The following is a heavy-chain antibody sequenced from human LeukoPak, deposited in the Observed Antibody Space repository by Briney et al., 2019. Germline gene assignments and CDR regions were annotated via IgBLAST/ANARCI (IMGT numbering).Heavy chain of an antibody. J-gene: IGHJ3*01. CDR3: AKDQRRSTWNYGDALDF. Sequence: GRSLRLSCPASGFTFSSFAIHWVRQAAGKGLAWVAVISDDGSNTYYAYSVKGRFTISRDKSKNTVYLQMNSLRAEDTAVYYCAKDQRRSTWNYGDALDFWGQGTMVFVSS. D-gene: IGHD1-7*01. CDR1: GFTFSSFA. V-gene: IGHV3-30*01. CDR2: ISDDGSNT.